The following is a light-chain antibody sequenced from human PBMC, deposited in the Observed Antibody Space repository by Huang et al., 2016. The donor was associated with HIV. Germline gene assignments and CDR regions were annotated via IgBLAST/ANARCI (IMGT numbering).Light chain of an antibody. V-gene: IGKV2-30*02. J-gene: IGKJ1*01. Sequence: DVVMTQSPLSLPVTLGQPASISCRSSQSLVHSDGNTYLNWFQQRPGQSPRRLIDKCSNRDSWVPDRFSGSGSGTDFTLKISRVEAEDVGVYYCMQGTHWPPWTFGQGTKVEIK. CDR2: KCS. CDR3: MQGTHWPPWT. CDR1: QSLVHSDGNTY.